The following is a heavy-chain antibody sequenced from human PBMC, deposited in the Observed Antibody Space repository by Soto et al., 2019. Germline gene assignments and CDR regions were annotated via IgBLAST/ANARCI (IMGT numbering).Heavy chain of an antibody. D-gene: IGHD5-12*01. CDR3: ARANGYTYPLYYYGMDV. Sequence: QVQVVQSGAEEKKPGASVKVSCKASGYTFTNYAMHWVRQAPGQRLEWMAWINAGNGNTKYSQKFEGRVTXTXXTSASTAYMALRSMRSGDTAVYYSARANGYTYPLYYYGMDVWGQGTTVTVSS. V-gene: IGHV1-3*05. CDR2: INAGNGNT. J-gene: IGHJ6*02. CDR1: GYTFTNYA.